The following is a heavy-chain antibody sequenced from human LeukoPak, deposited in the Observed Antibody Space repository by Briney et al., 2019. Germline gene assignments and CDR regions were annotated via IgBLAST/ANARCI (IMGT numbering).Heavy chain of an antibody. CDR1: GLTLSYYT. Sequence: SLRLSCAASGLTLSYYTVSCARHPPGEGRGWLSSISSTGSSIYYADSVKGRFTISRDNSKNSLYLQMSSLRVEDTAVYYCAGDAVAWNDVHWFDPWGQGTLVTVSS. J-gene: IGHJ5*02. CDR2: ISSTGSSI. D-gene: IGHD1-1*01. CDR3: AGDAVAWNDVHWFDP. V-gene: IGHV3-21*01.